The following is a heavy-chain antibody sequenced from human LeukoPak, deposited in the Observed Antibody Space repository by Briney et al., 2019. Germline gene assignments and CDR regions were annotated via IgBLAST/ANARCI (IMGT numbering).Heavy chain of an antibody. J-gene: IGHJ6*02. CDR2: IKQDGSET. CDR3: SKGGGYVRMDV. CDR1: GFTFSTYG. D-gene: IGHD5-12*01. Sequence: GRSLRLSCVASGFTFSTYGMHWVRQAPGKGLERVANIKQDGSETHYVDSVKGRFTISRDNAKNSLFLQMNSLRADDTAVYYCSKGGGYVRMDVWGQGTTVTVSS. V-gene: IGHV3-7*03.